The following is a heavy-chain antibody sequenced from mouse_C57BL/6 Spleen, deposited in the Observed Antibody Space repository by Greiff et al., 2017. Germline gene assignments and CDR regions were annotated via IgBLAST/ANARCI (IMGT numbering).Heavy chain of an antibody. V-gene: IGHV5-6*01. CDR1: GFTFSSYG. Sequence: EVKLVESGGDLVKPGGSLKLSCAASGFTFSSYGMSWVRQTPDKRLEWVATISSGGSYTYSPDSVKGRFTISRDNAKNTLYLQMSSLKSEDTAMYYCARQDYYYGSSYNWYFDVWGTGTTVTVSS. D-gene: IGHD1-1*01. CDR3: ARQDYYYGSSYNWYFDV. CDR2: ISSGGSYT. J-gene: IGHJ1*03.